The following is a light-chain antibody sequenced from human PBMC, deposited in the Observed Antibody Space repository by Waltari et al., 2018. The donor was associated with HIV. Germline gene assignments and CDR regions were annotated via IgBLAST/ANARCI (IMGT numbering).Light chain of an antibody. J-gene: IGLJ2*01. CDR3: TSYISSSSPV. Sequence: QSALTPPASGSGSPGPSIPISCDLNDYESVSWYQRHPGKAPKVIIYDVTKRPSGVSNRFSASKSGNTATLTISGLQPEDEADYFCTSYISSSSPVFGRGTKVTVL. V-gene: IGLV2-14*01. CDR2: DVT. CDR1: DLNDYES.